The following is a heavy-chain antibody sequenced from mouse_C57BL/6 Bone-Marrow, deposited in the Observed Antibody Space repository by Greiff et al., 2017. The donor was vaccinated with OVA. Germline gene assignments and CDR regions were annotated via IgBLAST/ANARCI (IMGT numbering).Heavy chain of an antibody. CDR2: IYPRDGST. Sequence: VHLVESDAELVKPGASVKISCKVSGYTFTDHTIHWMKQRPEQGLEWIGYIYPRDGSTKYNEKFKGKATLTADKSSSTAYMQLNSLTSEDSAVYFCARCYYGSSLWFAYWGQGTLVTVSA. J-gene: IGHJ3*01. D-gene: IGHD1-1*01. V-gene: IGHV1-78*01. CDR1: GYTFTDHT. CDR3: ARCYYGSSLWFAY.